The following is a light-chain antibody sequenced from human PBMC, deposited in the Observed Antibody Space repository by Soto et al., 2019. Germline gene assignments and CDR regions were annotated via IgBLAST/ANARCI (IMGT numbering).Light chain of an antibody. CDR1: SSNIGSNY. V-gene: IGLV1-47*02. CDR3: ATWDDSLSGVV. Sequence: QSVLTQSPSASGTPGQRVTISCSGSSSNIGSNYVYWYQQLPGAAPKLLIYSNTQRPSGVPDRFSGSKSGTSASLAISGLRSEDEADYYCATWDDSLSGVVFGGGTKVTVL. J-gene: IGLJ2*01. CDR2: SNT.